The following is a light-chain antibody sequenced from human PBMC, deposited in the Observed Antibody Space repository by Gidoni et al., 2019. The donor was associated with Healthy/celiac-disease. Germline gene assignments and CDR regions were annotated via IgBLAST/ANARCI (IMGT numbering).Light chain of an antibody. J-gene: IGLJ2*01. CDR3: GTWDSSLSAVV. Sequence: QSVLTPPPSVSAAPAQKVTISCSGSSSNIGNNYVTSYQQLPGTAPKLLIHENNKRPSGIPDRFSGSKSGTSATLGITGRQTGDEADYYCGTWDSSLSAVVFGGGTKLTVL. CDR1: SSNIGNNY. CDR2: ENN. V-gene: IGLV1-51*02.